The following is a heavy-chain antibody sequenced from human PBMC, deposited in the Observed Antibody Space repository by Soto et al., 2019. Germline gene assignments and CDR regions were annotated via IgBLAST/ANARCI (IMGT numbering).Heavy chain of an antibody. Sequence: GGSLRLSCTASGFTLQNYAMAWVRQAPGKGLEWVSTLIGGHYGTAYSYSVKGRFTVSRDNSKNCLYLQMNSLGVEDTAMYFCAKGKSTGDIDWFDPWGQGTLVTVSS. V-gene: IGHV3-23*01. J-gene: IGHJ5*02. CDR2: LIGGHYGT. CDR1: GFTLQNYA. D-gene: IGHD3-10*01. CDR3: AKGKSTGDIDWFDP.